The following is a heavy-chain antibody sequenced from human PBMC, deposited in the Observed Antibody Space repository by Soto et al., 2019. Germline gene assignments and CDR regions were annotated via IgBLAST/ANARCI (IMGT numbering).Heavy chain of an antibody. Sequence: SETLSLTCTVSGGSISSYYWSWIRQPPGKGLEWIGYIYYSGSTNYNPSLKSRVTISVDTSKNQFSLKLSSVTAADTAVYYCARTTVTTLDYWGQGTLVTVSS. CDR2: IYYSGST. J-gene: IGHJ4*02. D-gene: IGHD4-17*01. CDR1: GGSISSYY. V-gene: IGHV4-59*01. CDR3: ARTTVTTLDY.